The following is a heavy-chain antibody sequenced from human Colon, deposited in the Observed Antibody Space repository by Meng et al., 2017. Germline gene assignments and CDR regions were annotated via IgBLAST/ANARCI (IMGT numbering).Heavy chain of an antibody. CDR2: ITWNSGDR. CDR1: GFTFDHNG. D-gene: IGHD3-3*01. CDR3: AKGFYSTTSSTYFDS. J-gene: IGHJ4*02. V-gene: IGHV3-9*01. Sequence: SLKISCAASGFTFDHNGIHWVRQVPGKGLEWVSGITWNSGDRVYADSVKGRFTISRDNAKNSLYLQMNSLRPEDTALYYCAKGFYSTTSSTYFDSWGQGALVTVSS.